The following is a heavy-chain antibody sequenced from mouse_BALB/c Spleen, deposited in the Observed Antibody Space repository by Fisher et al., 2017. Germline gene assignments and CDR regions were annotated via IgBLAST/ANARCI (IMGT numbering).Heavy chain of an antibody. D-gene: IGHD1-1*01. V-gene: IGHV1S45*01. Sequence: KFKGKATLTVDTSSSTAYMQLNSLTSEDSAVYYCARDGRGYFDVWGAGTTVTVSS. CDR3: ARDGRGYFDV. J-gene: IGHJ1*01.